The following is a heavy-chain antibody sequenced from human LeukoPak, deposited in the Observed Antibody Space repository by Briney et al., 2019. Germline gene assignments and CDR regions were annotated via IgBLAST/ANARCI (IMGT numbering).Heavy chain of an antibody. J-gene: IGHJ6*03. Sequence: GGSLRLSCAASGFTFSDYGMSWVRQAPGKGLEWVSSISGSADNTYYADSVKGRFTISRDNSKNTLYLQMNSLRAEDTAVYYCERDGYSYGYYYYYYMDAWGKGTTVTVSS. CDR1: GFTFSDYG. CDR2: ISGSADNT. CDR3: ERDGYSYGYYYYYYMDA. D-gene: IGHD5-18*01. V-gene: IGHV3-23*01.